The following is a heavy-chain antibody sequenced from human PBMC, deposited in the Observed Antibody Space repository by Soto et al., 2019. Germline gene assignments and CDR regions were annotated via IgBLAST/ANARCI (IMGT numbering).Heavy chain of an antibody. Sequence: SETLSLTCAVSGGSISSGGYSWSWIRQPPGKGLEWIGYIYHSGSTYYNPSLKSRVTISVDRSKNQFSLKLSSVTAADTAVYYCARNDGSYSGFDYWGQGTLVTVSS. J-gene: IGHJ4*02. V-gene: IGHV4-30-2*01. CDR3: ARNDGSYSGFDY. CDR1: GGSISSGGYS. CDR2: IYHSGST. D-gene: IGHD1-26*01.